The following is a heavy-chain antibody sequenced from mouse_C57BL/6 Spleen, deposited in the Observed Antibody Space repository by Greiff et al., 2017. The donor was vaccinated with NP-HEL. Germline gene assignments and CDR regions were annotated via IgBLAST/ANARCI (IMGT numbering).Heavy chain of an antibody. CDR2: IYPGSGST. CDR1: GYTFTSYW. D-gene: IGHD2-2*01. V-gene: IGHV1-55*01. J-gene: IGHJ3*01. Sequence: QVQLQQPGAELVKPGASVKMSCKASGYTFTSYWITWVKQRPGQGLEWIGDIYPGSGSTNYNEKFKSKATLTVDTSSSTAYMQLSSLTSEDSAVYYCARGGYGYDGAPWFAYWGQGTLVTVSA. CDR3: ARGGYGYDGAPWFAY.